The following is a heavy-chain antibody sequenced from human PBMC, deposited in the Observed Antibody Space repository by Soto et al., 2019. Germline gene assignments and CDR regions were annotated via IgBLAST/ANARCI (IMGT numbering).Heavy chain of an antibody. D-gene: IGHD2-21*01. V-gene: IGHV1-2*02. J-gene: IGHJ4*02. CDR2: INPNSGGT. CDR3: AREYLDSNYLDY. CDR1: GYTFTSYG. Sequence: ASVKVSCKASGYTFTSYGISWVRQAPGQGPEWMGWINPNSGGTNYAQKFQGRVTMTRDTSISTAYMELSRLRSDDTAVYYCAREYLDSNYLDYWGQGTLVTVSS.